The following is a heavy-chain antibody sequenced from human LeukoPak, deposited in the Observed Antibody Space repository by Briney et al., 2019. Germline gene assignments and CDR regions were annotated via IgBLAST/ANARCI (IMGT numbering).Heavy chain of an antibody. CDR2: IYYSGST. Sequence: SETLSLTCTVSGGSISSYHWSWIRQPPGKGLEWIGYIYYSGSTNYNPSLKSRVTISVDTSKNQFSLKLSSVTAADTAVYYCARERRGGSYFTEKRLDHWGQGTLVAVSS. CDR3: ARERRGGSYFTEKRLDH. J-gene: IGHJ4*02. V-gene: IGHV4-59*01. CDR1: GGSISSYH. D-gene: IGHD1-26*01.